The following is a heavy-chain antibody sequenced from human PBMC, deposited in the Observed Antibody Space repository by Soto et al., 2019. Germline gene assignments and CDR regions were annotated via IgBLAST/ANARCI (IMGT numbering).Heavy chain of an antibody. Sequence: EVQLVESGGGLVQPGGSLRLSCAASGFTYSSHWMHWLRQAPGKGLVWVSRVNSDGSNTRYADSVRGRFTISRDNAKNTLYLQMSSLRSEDTAVYYCARGVRRDKNGFDVWGQGTMVTVSP. D-gene: IGHD2-21*01. CDR2: VNSDGSNT. V-gene: IGHV3-74*01. CDR3: ARGVRRDKNGFDV. J-gene: IGHJ3*01. CDR1: GFTYSSHW.